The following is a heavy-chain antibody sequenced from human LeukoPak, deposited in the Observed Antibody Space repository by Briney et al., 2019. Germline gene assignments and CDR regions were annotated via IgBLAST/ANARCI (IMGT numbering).Heavy chain of an antibody. J-gene: IGHJ4*02. CDR1: GFTFSSYW. V-gene: IGHV3-21*01. CDR3: ARGRDCSGSSCYRDY. Sequence: GGSLRLSCAASGFTFSSYWMSWVRQAPGKGLEWVSSISGIGTYIYYADSVRGRFTISRDNAKNSLYLQMNSLRAEDTAVYYCARGRDCSGSSCYRDYWGQGTLVTVSS. CDR2: ISGIGTYI. D-gene: IGHD2-15*01.